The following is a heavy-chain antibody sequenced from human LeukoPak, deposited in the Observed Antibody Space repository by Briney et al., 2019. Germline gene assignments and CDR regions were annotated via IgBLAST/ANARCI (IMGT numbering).Heavy chain of an antibody. Sequence: GGSLRLSCAASGFTFSDYYMSWIRQAPGKGLEWVSYISSSGSTIYYADSVKGRFTISRDNAKNSLYLQMNSLRAEDTAVYYCATEYYDYVWGSFPVSWGQGTLVTVSS. CDR1: GFTFSDYY. D-gene: IGHD3-16*01. CDR3: ATEYYDYVWGSFPVS. J-gene: IGHJ4*02. CDR2: ISSSGSTI. V-gene: IGHV3-11*01.